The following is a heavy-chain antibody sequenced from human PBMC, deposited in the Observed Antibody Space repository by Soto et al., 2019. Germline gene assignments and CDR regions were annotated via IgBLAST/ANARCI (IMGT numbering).Heavy chain of an antibody. CDR1: GFTFSSYA. CDR2: ISGSGGST. J-gene: IGHJ6*03. Sequence: GGSLRLSCAASGFTFSSYAMSWVRQAPGKGLEWVSAISGSGGSTYYADSVKGRFTISRDNSKNTLYLKMNSLRAEDTAVYYCAKVGLNYYDTRSYYYMDVWGKGTTVTVSS. CDR3: AKVGLNYYDTRSYYYMDV. D-gene: IGHD3-22*01. V-gene: IGHV3-23*01.